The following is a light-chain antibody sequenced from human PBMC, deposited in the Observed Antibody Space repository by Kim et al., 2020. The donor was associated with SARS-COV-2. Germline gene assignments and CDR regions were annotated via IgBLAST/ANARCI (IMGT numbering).Light chain of an antibody. Sequence: RVTISCTGSSSNIGAGYDVHWYQQLPGTAPKLLSYGNSNRPSGVPDRFSGSKSATSASLAITGLQAEDEADYYCQSYDSSLSGSVFGGGTQLTVL. CDR2: GNS. CDR1: SSNIGAGYD. V-gene: IGLV1-40*01. J-gene: IGLJ2*01. CDR3: QSYDSSLSGSV.